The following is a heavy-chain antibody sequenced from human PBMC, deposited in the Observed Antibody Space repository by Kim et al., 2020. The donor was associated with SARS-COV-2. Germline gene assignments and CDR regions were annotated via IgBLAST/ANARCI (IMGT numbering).Heavy chain of an antibody. J-gene: IGHJ1*01. V-gene: IGHV3-23*01. D-gene: IGHD3-22*01. Sequence: GGSLRLSCAASRFTFSSYAMSWVRQAPGKGLEWVSAISGSGGSTYYADSVKGRFTIPRDNSKNTLYLQMNSLRAEDTAVYYCANHGGWLLLQVRYFQHWGQGTLVTVSS. CDR3: ANHGGWLLLQVRYFQH. CDR1: RFTFSSYA. CDR2: ISGSGGST.